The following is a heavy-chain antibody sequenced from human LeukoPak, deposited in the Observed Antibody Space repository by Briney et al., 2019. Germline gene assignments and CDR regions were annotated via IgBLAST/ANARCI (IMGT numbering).Heavy chain of an antibody. CDR1: GGTFSSYA. V-gene: IGHV1-69*05. CDR2: IIPIFGTA. CDR3: ARDGGRGYGDYGVGDWYFDL. D-gene: IGHD4-17*01. J-gene: IGHJ2*01. Sequence: SVKVSCKASGGTFSSYAISWVRQAPGQGLEWMGGIIPIFGTANYAQKFQGRVTITTDESTSTAYMELSSLRSEDTAVYYCARDGGRGYGDYGVGDWYFDLWGRGTLVTVSS.